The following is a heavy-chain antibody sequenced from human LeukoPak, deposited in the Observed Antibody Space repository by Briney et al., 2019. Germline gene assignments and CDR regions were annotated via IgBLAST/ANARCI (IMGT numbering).Heavy chain of an antibody. D-gene: IGHD3-22*01. CDR1: GFTFSSYA. CDR2: ISGSGGST. V-gene: IGHV3-23*01. J-gene: IGHJ4*02. Sequence: GGSLRLSCAASGFTFSSYAMSWVRQAPGEGLEWVSAISGSGGSTYYADSVKGRFTISRDNSKNTLYLQMNSLRAEDTAVYYCAKDRDSSGYYFGGFDYWGQGTLVTVSS. CDR3: AKDRDSSGYYFGGFDY.